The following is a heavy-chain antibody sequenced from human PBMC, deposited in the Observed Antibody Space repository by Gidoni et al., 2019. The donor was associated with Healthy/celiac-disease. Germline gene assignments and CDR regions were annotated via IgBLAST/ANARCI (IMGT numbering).Heavy chain of an antibody. Sequence: QLQLVQSGPEVKKPGTSVKVSCKASGFTFTSSAVQWVRQARGQRLEWRGWIVVGSGNTNYAQKFQERVTITRDMSTSTAYMELSSLRSEDTAVYYCAAARVPYDDFWSGYLPGPQDYWGQGTLVTVSS. J-gene: IGHJ4*02. V-gene: IGHV1-58*01. CDR3: AAARVPYDDFWSGYLPGPQDY. D-gene: IGHD3-3*01. CDR1: GFTFTSSA. CDR2: IVVGSGNT.